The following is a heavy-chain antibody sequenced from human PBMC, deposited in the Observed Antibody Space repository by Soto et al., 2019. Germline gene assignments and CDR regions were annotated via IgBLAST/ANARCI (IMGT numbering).Heavy chain of an antibody. V-gene: IGHV3-74*01. J-gene: IGHJ6*02. Sequence: PGGSLRLSCAASGFTLSSYWMHWVRQAPGKGLVWVSRINSDGSSTSYADSVRGRFTISRDNARTTLYLQMTSLRAEDTAVYYCARVRVATIGIKNYYYGMDVWGQGTTVTVSS. CDR3: ARVRVATIGIKNYYYGMDV. CDR2: INSDGSST. D-gene: IGHD5-12*01. CDR1: GFTLSSYW.